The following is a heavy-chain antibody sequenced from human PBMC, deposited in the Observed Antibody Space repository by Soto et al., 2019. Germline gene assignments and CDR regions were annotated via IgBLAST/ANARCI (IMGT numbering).Heavy chain of an antibody. CDR3: AKMEGSGSSWYRGWYFDL. Sequence: EVQLLESGGGLVQPGGSLRLSCAASGFTFSSYAMSWVRQAPGKGLEWVSAISGSGGSTYYADSVKGRFTISRDNSKNTLYLQMNSLRAGDTAVYYCAKMEGSGSSWYRGWYFDLWGRGTLVTVSS. CDR2: ISGSGGST. V-gene: IGHV3-23*01. D-gene: IGHD6-13*01. CDR1: GFTFSSYA. J-gene: IGHJ2*01.